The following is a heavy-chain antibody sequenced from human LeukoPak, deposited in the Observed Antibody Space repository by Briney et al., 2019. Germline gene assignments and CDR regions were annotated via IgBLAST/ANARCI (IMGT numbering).Heavy chain of an antibody. D-gene: IGHD2-2*02. J-gene: IGHJ6*02. CDR3: AKDGGSGYCSGTTCYIYGMDV. V-gene: IGHV3-53*01. CDR2: IYSGDST. CDR1: GFSVRTNY. Sequence: GGSLRLSCAVSGFSVRTNYMSWVRQAPGKGLEWVSVIYSGDSTYYADSVKGRFTISRDNSKNTLYLQMNSLRVEDTAVYYCAKDGGSGYCSGTTCYIYGMDVWGRGTTVTV.